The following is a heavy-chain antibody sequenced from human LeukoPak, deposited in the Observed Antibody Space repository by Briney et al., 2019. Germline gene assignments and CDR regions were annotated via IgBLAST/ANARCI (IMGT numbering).Heavy chain of an antibody. CDR1: GDAFSGGSASRIDW. CDR2: IHRSGTA. CDR3: VAMPPFRFDP. V-gene: IGHV4-4*02. D-gene: IGHD2-2*01. J-gene: IGHJ5*02. Sequence: MASETLSLTCAFSGDAFSGGSASRIDWWSWVRQAPGKGLEWIAEIHRSGTAHYSPSLKSRVTISVDTFNEQISLTMTSVSAADTATYYCVAMPPFRFDPWGQGTLVIVSS.